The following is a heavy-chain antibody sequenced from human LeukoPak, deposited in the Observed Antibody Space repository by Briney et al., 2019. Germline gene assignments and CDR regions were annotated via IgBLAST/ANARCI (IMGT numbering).Heavy chain of an antibody. CDR3: ARGPIVVVPAAIRRYFQH. V-gene: IGHV4-34*01. Sequence: SETLSLTCAVYGGSFSGYYWSWLRQPPGKGLEWIGEINHSGSTNYNPSLKSRVTISVDTSKNQFSLKLSSVTAADTAVYYCARGPIVVVPAAIRRYFQHWGQGTLVTVSS. D-gene: IGHD2-2*02. CDR1: GGSFSGYY. J-gene: IGHJ1*01. CDR2: INHSGST.